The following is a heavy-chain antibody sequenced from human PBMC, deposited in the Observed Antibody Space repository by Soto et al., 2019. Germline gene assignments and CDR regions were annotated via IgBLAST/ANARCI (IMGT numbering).Heavy chain of an antibody. CDR1: GFTFSNYG. V-gene: IGHV3-30*18. J-gene: IGHJ6*03. CDR2: ISYDGSNK. Sequence: QVQLVKSGGGVVHPERSLRLSCAASGFTFSNYGMHWVRQAPGKGLEWVAVISYDGSNKYYADSVKGRFTISRDNSKNTLYLQMNSLRAEDTAVYYCAKVIDFWSGYSLPYYYSIDVWRKGTTVTVSS. D-gene: IGHD3-3*01. CDR3: AKVIDFWSGYSLPYYYSIDV.